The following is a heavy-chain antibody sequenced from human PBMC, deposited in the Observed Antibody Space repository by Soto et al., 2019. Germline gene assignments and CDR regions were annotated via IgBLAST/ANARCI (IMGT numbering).Heavy chain of an antibody. CDR3: ARVSPY. CDR1: GFTFSNYN. V-gene: IGHV3-48*02. J-gene: IGHJ4*02. CDR2: ISSSSYTI. Sequence: EVQLVESGGGLVQPGGSLRLSCVASGFTFSNYNMNWVRQAPGKGLEWVSYISSSSYTIYYADSVKGRFTISRDDAKNSLYLQMDNLRDEDTAVYYCARVSPYWGQGTLVTVSS.